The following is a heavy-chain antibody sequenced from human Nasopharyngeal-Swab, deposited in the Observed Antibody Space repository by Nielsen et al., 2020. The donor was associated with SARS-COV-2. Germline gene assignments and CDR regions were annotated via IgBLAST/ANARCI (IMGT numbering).Heavy chain of an antibody. J-gene: IGHJ4*02. CDR3: ARDDGGLGDY. Sequence: GESLKISCAASGFTFSSYWMSWVRQAPGKGLEWVANIKQDGSEKYYVDSVKGRFTISRDNAKNSLYLEMNSLRPEDTAVYFCARDDGGLGDYWGQGTLVTVSS. V-gene: IGHV3-7*04. D-gene: IGHD3-10*01. CDR1: GFTFSSYW. CDR2: IKQDGSEK.